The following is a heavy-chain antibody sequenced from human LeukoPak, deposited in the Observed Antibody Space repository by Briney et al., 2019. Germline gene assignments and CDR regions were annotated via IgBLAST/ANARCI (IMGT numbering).Heavy chain of an antibody. J-gene: IGHJ4*02. CDR3: ARGGVATIYFDY. D-gene: IGHD5-12*01. V-gene: IGHV1-69*06. CDR2: IIPIFGTA. CDR1: GGTFSSYA. Sequence: ASVKVSCKASGGTFSSYAISWVRQAPGQGLEWMGGIIPIFGTANYAQKFQGRVTITADKSTSTAYMELSSLRSEDTAVYYCARGGVATIYFDYWGQGTLVTVSS.